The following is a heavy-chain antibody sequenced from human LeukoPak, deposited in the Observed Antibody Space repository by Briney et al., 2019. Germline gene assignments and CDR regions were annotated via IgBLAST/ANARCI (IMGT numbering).Heavy chain of an antibody. CDR3: ARLYRVVNPFDP. Sequence: PSETLSLTCTVSGDSISSYSWSWIRQPPGKGLEWIGDINYSGSSNYNPSLKSRVTISIDTSRNLFSLKLSSVTAADTAIYYCARLYRVVNPFDPWGQGTLVTVSS. D-gene: IGHD3-22*01. V-gene: IGHV4-59*08. CDR1: GDSISSYS. CDR2: INYSGSS. J-gene: IGHJ5*02.